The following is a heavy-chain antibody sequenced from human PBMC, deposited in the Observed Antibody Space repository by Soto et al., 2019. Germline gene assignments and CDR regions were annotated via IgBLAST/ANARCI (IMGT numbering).Heavy chain of an antibody. CDR1: GFTFSSYA. V-gene: IGHV3-23*01. Sequence: PGGSLRLSCAASGFTFSSYAMSWVRQAPGKGLEWVSAISGSGGSTYYADSVKGRFTISRDNSKNTLYLQMNSLRAEDTAVYYCAKDRGSDFFSRDDYLDYWGQGTLVTVSS. CDR2: ISGSGGST. J-gene: IGHJ4*02. CDR3: AKDRGSDFFSRDDYLDY. D-gene: IGHD5-12*01.